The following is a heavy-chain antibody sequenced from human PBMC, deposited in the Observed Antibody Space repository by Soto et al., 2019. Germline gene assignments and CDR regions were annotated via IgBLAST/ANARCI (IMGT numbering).Heavy chain of an antibody. J-gene: IGHJ6*02. CDR3: ARGDGEDIAVVVGARQGEYGVDV. CDR1: GFTFRSYA. Sequence: QVQLVESGGGVVQPGRSLRLSCAASGFTFRSYAMHRVRQAPGKGLECVAVISYDGSNKFYRDSVKGRFTISRDNSKNTLYLQINSLRYEDTAVYYCARGDGEDIAVVVGARQGEYGVDVWGQGTTVPVSS. V-gene: IGHV3-30-3*01. D-gene: IGHD2-15*01. CDR2: ISYDGSNK.